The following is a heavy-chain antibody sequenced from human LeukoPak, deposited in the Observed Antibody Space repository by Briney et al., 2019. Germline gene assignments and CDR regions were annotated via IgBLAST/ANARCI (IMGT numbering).Heavy chain of an antibody. J-gene: IGHJ4*02. D-gene: IGHD3-10*01. CDR3: ARTYYYGSGSQPLGY. CDR1: GYTFTSYA. CDR2: INAGNGNT. V-gene: IGHV1-3*01. Sequence: ASVKVSCKASGYTFTSYAMHWVRQAPGQRLEGMGWINAGNGNTKYSQKFQGRVTITRDTSASTAYMELSSLRSEDTAVYYCARTYYYGSGSQPLGYWGQGTLVTVSS.